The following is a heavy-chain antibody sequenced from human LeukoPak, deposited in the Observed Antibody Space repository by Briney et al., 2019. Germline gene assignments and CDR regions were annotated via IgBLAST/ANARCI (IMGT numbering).Heavy chain of an antibody. D-gene: IGHD2-2*02. V-gene: IGHV4-59*01. Sequence: SETLSLTCTVSGGSISSYYGSWIRQPPGKGLEWIGYIYYSGSTNYNPSLKSRVTISVDTSKNQFSLKLSSVTAADTAVYYCARGVGYCSSTSCYTPYYYYMDVWGKGTTVTVSS. CDR2: IYYSGST. CDR1: GGSISSYY. J-gene: IGHJ6*03. CDR3: ARGVGYCSSTSCYTPYYYYMDV.